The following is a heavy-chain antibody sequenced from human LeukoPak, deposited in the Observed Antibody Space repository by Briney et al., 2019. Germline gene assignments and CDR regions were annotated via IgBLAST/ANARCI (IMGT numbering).Heavy chain of an antibody. CDR1: GGSISTYY. Sequence: SETLSLTCTVSGGSISTYYWSWIRQPPGKGLEWMGHIYYSGSTNYNPSLKSRVTISVDTSKTQFSLKLSSVTAADTAVYYCARGILTGPIYAFDIWGQGTMVTVSS. CDR3: ARGILTGPIYAFDI. J-gene: IGHJ3*02. V-gene: IGHV4-59*01. CDR2: IYYSGST. D-gene: IGHD3-9*01.